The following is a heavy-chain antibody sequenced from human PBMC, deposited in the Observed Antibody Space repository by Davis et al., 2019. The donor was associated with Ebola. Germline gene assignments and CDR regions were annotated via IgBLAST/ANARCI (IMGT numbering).Heavy chain of an antibody. CDR3: ATRGSSREFDY. J-gene: IGHJ4*02. CDR2: IYSGGST. CDR1: GFTVSSNY. V-gene: IGHV3-66*01. D-gene: IGHD6-13*01. Sequence: GESLKISCAASGFTVSSNYMSWVRQAPGKGLEWVSVIYSGGSTYYADSVKGRFTISRDNSKNTLNMQMHSLRVEDTAVYYCATRGSSREFDYWGQGTLVSVSS.